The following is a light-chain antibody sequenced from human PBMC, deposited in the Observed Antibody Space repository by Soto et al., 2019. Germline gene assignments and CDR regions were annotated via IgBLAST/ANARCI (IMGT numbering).Light chain of an antibody. V-gene: IGLV1-44*01. CDR1: NSNIASNT. Sequence: QSALTQPPSASETPGQTVSISCSGSNSNIASNTVNWYQHLPGTATKLLIYYNNQRPSGVPDRFSGSKSGTSASLAISGLQSEDESDYYCAAWDDTLKRYVFGTGTKLSVL. J-gene: IGLJ1*01. CDR2: YNN. CDR3: AAWDDTLKRYV.